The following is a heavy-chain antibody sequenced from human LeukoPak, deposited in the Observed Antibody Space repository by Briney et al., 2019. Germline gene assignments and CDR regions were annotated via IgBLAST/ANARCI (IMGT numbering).Heavy chain of an antibody. Sequence: PGGSLRLSCAASGFTVSSNYMSWVRQAPGKGLEWVSIIYRGGTTDYADSVKGRFTISRDNSKNTLYLQMNSLRAEDTAVYYCARSNIAAAGGDYHYYGMDVWGQGTTVTVSS. CDR1: GFTVSSNY. CDR2: IYRGGTT. D-gene: IGHD6-13*01. CDR3: ARSNIAAAGGDYHYYGMDV. J-gene: IGHJ6*02. V-gene: IGHV3-66*01.